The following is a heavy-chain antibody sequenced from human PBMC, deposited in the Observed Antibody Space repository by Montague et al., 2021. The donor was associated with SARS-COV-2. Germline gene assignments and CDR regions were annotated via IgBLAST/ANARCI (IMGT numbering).Heavy chain of an antibody. V-gene: IGHV4-59*12. CDR1: GDSINTYY. Sequence: SETLSLTCTVSGDSINTYYWNWIRQPPGKGLEWLGSIFYTGSTNYNPSLKSRVAISLDTSKNQFSLKVTSVTAADTAVYYCASQAAGPYFYYSVDVWGQGTTVTVSS. J-gene: IGHJ6*02. CDR2: IFYTGST. CDR3: ASQAAGPYFYYSVDV. D-gene: IGHD6-13*01.